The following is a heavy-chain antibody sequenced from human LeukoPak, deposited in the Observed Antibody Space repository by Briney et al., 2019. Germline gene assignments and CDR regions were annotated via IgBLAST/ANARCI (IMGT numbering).Heavy chain of an antibody. V-gene: IGHV3-23*01. CDR3: AKHRLGYCSSTSDY. D-gene: IGHD2-2*01. Sequence: GGSLRLSCAASGFAFSSYAMSWVRQAPGKGLEWVSTISGSGGSTYNADSVKGRFTISRDNSKNTLYLQMNSLRAEDTAVYHCAKHRLGYCSSTSDYWGQGTLVTVSS. J-gene: IGHJ4*02. CDR2: ISGSGGST. CDR1: GFAFSSYA.